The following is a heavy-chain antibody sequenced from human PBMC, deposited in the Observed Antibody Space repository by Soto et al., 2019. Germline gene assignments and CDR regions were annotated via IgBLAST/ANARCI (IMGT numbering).Heavy chain of an antibody. Sequence: QVQLVQSGAEVKKPGSSVKVSCKASGGTFSSYAISWVRQAPGQGLEWMGGIIPIFGTANYAQKFQGRVTITADESTSTAYMELSSLRSDDTAVYYCARVDTIFGVVTNHLLDYWGQGTLVTVSS. CDR2: IIPIFGTA. J-gene: IGHJ4*02. D-gene: IGHD3-3*01. V-gene: IGHV1-69*01. CDR3: ARVDTIFGVVTNHLLDY. CDR1: GGTFSSYA.